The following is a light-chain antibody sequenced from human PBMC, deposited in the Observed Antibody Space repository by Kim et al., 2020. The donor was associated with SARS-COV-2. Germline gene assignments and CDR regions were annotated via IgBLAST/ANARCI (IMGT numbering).Light chain of an antibody. CDR3: QQYTNWPLT. CDR2: GAA. V-gene: IGKV3D-15*01. Sequence: VSPGGRVTLSCRASQTVSSYLAWYQQKPGQAPRLLIYGAAVRATGIPPRFSGSGSGTDFSLTINGLQSEDFAVYFCQQYTNWPLTFGGGTKVDIK. J-gene: IGKJ4*01. CDR1: QTVSSY.